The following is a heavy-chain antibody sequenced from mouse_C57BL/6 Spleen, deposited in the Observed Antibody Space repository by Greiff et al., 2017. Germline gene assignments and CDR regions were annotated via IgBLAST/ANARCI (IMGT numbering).Heavy chain of an antibody. CDR3: AITSYYPFAY. V-gene: IGHV1-54*01. CDR2: INPGSGGT. Sequence: QVQLQQSGAELVRPGTSVKVSCKASGYAFTNYLIEWVKQRPGQGLEWIGVINPGSGGTNYNEKFKGKATLTADKSSSTAYMQLSSLTSEDSAVYFCAITSYYPFAYWGQGTLVTVSA. CDR1: GYAFTNYL. J-gene: IGHJ3*01. D-gene: IGHD2-10*01.